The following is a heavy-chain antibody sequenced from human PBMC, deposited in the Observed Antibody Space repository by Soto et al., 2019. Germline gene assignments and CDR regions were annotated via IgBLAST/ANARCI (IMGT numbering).Heavy chain of an antibody. Sequence: QVQLVQSGAEVKKPGSSVKVSCKASGGTFSSYAISWVRQAPGQGLEWMGGIIPIFGTANYAQKFQGRVTITADESTSPAYMELSSLRSEDTAVYYCARGGDYVWGSYRPMGAFDIWGQGTMVTVSS. J-gene: IGHJ3*02. CDR2: IIPIFGTA. CDR1: GGTFSSYA. V-gene: IGHV1-69*01. D-gene: IGHD3-16*02. CDR3: ARGGDYVWGSYRPMGAFDI.